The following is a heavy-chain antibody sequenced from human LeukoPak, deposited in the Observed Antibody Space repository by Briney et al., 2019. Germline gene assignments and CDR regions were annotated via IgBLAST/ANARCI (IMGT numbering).Heavy chain of an antibody. D-gene: IGHD6-6*01. CDR1: GFTFSSYA. V-gene: IGHV3-23*01. J-gene: IGHJ4*02. Sequence: GGSLRLSCAASGFTFSSYAMSWIRQAPGKWLEWVSSISGSGGPTYTADSVRGRFTISRDSSKNTLYLQLNSLRADDTAIYYCAKDATPMPARPDYWGQGTLVTVSS. CDR2: ISGSGGPT. CDR3: AKDATPMPARPDY.